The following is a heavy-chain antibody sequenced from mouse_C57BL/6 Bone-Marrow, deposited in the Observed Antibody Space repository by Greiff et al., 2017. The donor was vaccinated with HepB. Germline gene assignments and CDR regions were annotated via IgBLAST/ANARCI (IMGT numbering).Heavy chain of an antibody. J-gene: IGHJ3*01. Sequence: VQLKESGPVLVKPGASVKMSCKASGYTFTDYYMNWVKQSHGKSLEWIGVINPYNGGTSYNQKFKGKATLTVDKSSSTAYMELNSLTSEDSAVYYCAREGVYYYGSSYRFAYWGQGTLVTVSA. V-gene: IGHV1-19*01. CDR1: GYTFTDYY. CDR3: AREGVYYYGSSYRFAY. CDR2: INPYNGGT. D-gene: IGHD1-1*01.